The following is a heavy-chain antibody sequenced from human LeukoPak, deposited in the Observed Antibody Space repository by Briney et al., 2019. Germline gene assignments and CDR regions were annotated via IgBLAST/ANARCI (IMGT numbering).Heavy chain of an antibody. CDR2: IRYDGSHK. CDR1: GGFTFSRYG. Sequence: GGSLRLSCAASGGFTFSRYGMHWVRQAPGKGLEWVAFIRYDGSHKYYADSVKGRFTISRDNSKNTLYLQMNSLRAEDTAVYYCAKVRTGHYFDYWGQGTLVTVSS. CDR3: AKVRTGHYFDY. V-gene: IGHV3-30*02. D-gene: IGHD1-1*01. J-gene: IGHJ4*02.